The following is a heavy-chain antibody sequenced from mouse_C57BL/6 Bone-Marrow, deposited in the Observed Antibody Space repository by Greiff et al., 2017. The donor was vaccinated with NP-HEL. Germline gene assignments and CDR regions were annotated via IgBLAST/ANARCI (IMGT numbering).Heavy chain of an antibody. Sequence: VQLQQSGAELVRPGTSVKVSCKASGYAFTNYLIEWVKQRPGQGLEWIGVINPGSGGTNYNEKFKGKATLTADKSSSTAYMQLSSLTSEDSAVYVCARCTIFFDYWGQGTTLTVSS. CDR1: GYAFTNYL. J-gene: IGHJ2*01. CDR3: ARCTIFFDY. CDR2: INPGSGGT. V-gene: IGHV1-54*01.